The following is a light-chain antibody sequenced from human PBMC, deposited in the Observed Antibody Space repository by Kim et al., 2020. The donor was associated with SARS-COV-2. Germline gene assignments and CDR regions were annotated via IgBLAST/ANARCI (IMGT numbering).Light chain of an antibody. CDR2: QDS. Sequence: SGSPGQTASITCSGDKLGDKYACWYQQKPGQSPVLVIYQDSKRPSGIPERFSGSNSGNTATLTISGTQAMDEADYYCQAWDSSKEVFGGGTQLTVL. J-gene: IGLJ2*01. CDR3: QAWDSSKEV. CDR1: KLGDKY. V-gene: IGLV3-1*01.